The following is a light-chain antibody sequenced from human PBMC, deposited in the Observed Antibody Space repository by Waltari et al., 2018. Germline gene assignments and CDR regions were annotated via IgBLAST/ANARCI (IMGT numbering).Light chain of an antibody. J-gene: IGLJ7*01. Sequence: QSALTRPPAASGTPGQRLIISCSGSGSNIGTNFVYWYPQFPGTAPKLRIYRSDQRASGVPDRFSGSKSGSSASLAISGLQSEDESLYYCAAWDDSLSAVVFGGGTQVTVL. CDR2: RSD. V-gene: IGLV1-47*01. CDR1: GSNIGTNF. CDR3: AAWDDSLSAVV.